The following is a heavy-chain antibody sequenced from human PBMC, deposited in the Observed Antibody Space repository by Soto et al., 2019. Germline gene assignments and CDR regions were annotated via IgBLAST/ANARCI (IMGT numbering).Heavy chain of an antibody. J-gene: IGHJ5*02. CDR2: IYDDGSA. D-gene: IGHD2-15*01. CDR3: ARDKYCSGGSCRKNWFDP. CDR1: GGSISSSY. V-gene: IGHV4-59*01. Sequence: SETLSLTCTVSGGSISSSYWSWIRQPPGKGLGWLAYIYDDGSANYNPSLKSRATISLDMSKNQFSLKLTSVTAADTAVYYCARDKYCSGGSCRKNWFDPWGQGTLVTVSS.